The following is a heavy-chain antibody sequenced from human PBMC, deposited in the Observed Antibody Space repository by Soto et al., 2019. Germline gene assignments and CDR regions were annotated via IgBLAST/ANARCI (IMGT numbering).Heavy chain of an antibody. J-gene: IGHJ4*02. CDR2: VWYDGGNK. D-gene: IGHD6-13*01. Sequence: QVQLVESGGGVVQPGRSLRLSCAASGFSFRNYAMHWVRQAPGKGLEWVAVVWYDGGNKYYADSVKGRFTISRDNSKNTLYLEMNSLRAEDTAVYYCATQTSGYSSSWYPLFDYWGQGTLVTVSS. CDR3: ATQTSGYSSSWYPLFDY. V-gene: IGHV3-33*01. CDR1: GFSFRNYA.